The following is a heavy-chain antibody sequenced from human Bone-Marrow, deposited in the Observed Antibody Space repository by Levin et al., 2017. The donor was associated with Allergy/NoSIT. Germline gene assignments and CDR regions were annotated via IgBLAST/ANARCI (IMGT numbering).Heavy chain of an antibody. CDR2: IYYSGST. CDR3: ARSLLTVTNYYYYGMDV. V-gene: IGHV4-39*01. Sequence: MPSETLSLTCIVSGGSISSSSYYWGWIRQPPRKGLEWIGSIYYSGSTYYNPSLKSRVTISVDTSKNQFSLKLSSVTAADTAVYYCARSLLTVTNYYYYGMDVWGQGTTVTVSS. J-gene: IGHJ6*02. D-gene: IGHD4-11*01. CDR1: GGSISSSSYY.